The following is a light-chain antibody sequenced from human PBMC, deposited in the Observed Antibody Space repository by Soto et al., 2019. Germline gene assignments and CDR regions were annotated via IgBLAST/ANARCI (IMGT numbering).Light chain of an antibody. V-gene: IGKV3-15*01. CDR3: QQYNNWPRT. Sequence: EVVMTHSPDTLSVSPWEIATLSCRASQSVSSNLAWYQQKLGQAPRLLIYGASTRATDIPPRFSGSGSGTEFTLTISSLQSEDFAIYYCQQYNNWPRTFGQGTKVDIK. J-gene: IGKJ1*01. CDR2: GAS. CDR1: QSVSSN.